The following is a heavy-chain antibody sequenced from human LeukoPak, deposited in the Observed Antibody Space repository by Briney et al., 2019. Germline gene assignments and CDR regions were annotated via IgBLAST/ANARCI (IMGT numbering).Heavy chain of an antibody. CDR1: GISFSDAW. D-gene: IGHD4-17*01. Sequence: GGSLRLSCAASGISFSDAWMRWVRQAPGKGLECVGRIKTKTDGGTTDYAEAVKGRFTISRDDSKNQLYLQMNGLGTEDTAVYYCTTGDYEYAFDIWGQGTMVTVSS. V-gene: IGHV3-15*01. CDR2: IKTKTDGGTT. J-gene: IGHJ3*02. CDR3: TTGDYEYAFDI.